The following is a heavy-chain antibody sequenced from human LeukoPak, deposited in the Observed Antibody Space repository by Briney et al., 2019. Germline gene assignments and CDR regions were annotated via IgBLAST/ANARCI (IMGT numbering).Heavy chain of an antibody. V-gene: IGHV1-18*01. CDR3: ARGLGVVTAQSEQPKPRYFDL. CDR1: GYTFISYG. D-gene: IGHD2-21*02. CDR2: ISGYNGNT. J-gene: IGHJ2*01. Sequence: ASVKVSCKASGYTFISYGISWVRQGPGQGLQRMGWISGYNGNTNYAQNLQGRVTMTTDTSTSTAYMELRSLRSDDTAVYYCARGLGVVTAQSEQPKPRYFDLWGRGTQVTVSS.